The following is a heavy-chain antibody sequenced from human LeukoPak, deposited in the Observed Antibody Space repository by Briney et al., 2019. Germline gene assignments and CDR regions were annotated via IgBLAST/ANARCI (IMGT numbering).Heavy chain of an antibody. Sequence: PSETLSLTCTVSGGAISSSSYYWGWIRQPPGKGLEWIGYIYTSGSTNYNPSLKSRVTISVDTSKNQFSLKLSSVTAADTAVYYCARLPLIATTRGGFDPWGQGTLVTVSS. V-gene: IGHV4-61*05. J-gene: IGHJ5*02. CDR2: IYTSGST. CDR1: GGAISSSSYY. D-gene: IGHD1/OR15-1a*01. CDR3: ARLPLIATTRGGFDP.